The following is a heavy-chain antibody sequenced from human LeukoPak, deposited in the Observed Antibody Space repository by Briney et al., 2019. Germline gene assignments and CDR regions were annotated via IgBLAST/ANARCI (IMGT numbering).Heavy chain of an antibody. CDR2: IKLDGTEK. V-gene: IGHV3-7*05. CDR3: ASDRFYFGV. J-gene: IGHJ4*02. D-gene: IGHD3-16*01. CDR1: GFTFSSYW. Sequence: AGGSLRLSCAASGFTFSSYWMHWVRQAPGKGLEWVANIKLDGTEKYYVDSVKGRFTISRDNAKSSLYLQMNSLRAEDTAVYYCASDRFYFGVWGQGTLVTVSS.